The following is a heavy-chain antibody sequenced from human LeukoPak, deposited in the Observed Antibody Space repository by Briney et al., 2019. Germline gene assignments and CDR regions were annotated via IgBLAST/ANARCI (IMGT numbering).Heavy chain of an antibody. CDR2: ISGSGDST. Sequence: GESLRLSCAASGFTFSSLAMTWVRQAPGRGLEWVAAISGSGDSTYYADSVKGRFTISRDNSTNTLYLQMNSLRAEDTAVYYCAKGRGSPYYFEYWGQGTLVTVSS. V-gene: IGHV3-23*01. CDR1: GFTFSSLA. CDR3: AKGRGSPYYFEY. J-gene: IGHJ4*02. D-gene: IGHD1-26*01.